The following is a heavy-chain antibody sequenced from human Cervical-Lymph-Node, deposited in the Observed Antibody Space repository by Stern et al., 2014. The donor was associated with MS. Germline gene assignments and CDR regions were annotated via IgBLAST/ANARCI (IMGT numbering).Heavy chain of an antibody. Sequence: VQLVESGGGVVQPGRSLRLSCAASGFTFSSYGMHWVRQAPGKGLEWEAGILYDGSNKYYADSVKGRFTISRDNSKNTLYLQMNSLRAEDTAVYYCARDLGIAAAGTLDYWGQGTLVTVSS. J-gene: IGHJ4*02. CDR3: ARDLGIAAAGTLDY. CDR1: GFTFSSYG. V-gene: IGHV3-33*01. D-gene: IGHD6-13*01. CDR2: ILYDGSNK.